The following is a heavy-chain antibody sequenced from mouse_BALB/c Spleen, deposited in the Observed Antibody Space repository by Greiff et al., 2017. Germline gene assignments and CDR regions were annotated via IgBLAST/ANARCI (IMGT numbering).Heavy chain of an antibody. CDR2: IDPENGDT. CDR1: GFNIKDYY. D-gene: IGHD2-1*01. CDR3: NAGYGNLYAMDY. V-gene: IGHV14-4*02. J-gene: IGHJ4*01. Sequence: EVMLVESGAELVRSGASVKLSCTASGFNIKDYYMHWVKQRPEQGLEWIGWIDPENGDTEYAPKFQGKATMTADTSSNTAYLQLSSLTSEDTAVYYCNAGYGNLYAMDYWGQGTSVTVSS.